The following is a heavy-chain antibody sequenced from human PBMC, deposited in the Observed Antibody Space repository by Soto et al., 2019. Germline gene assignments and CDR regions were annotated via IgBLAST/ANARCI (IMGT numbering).Heavy chain of an antibody. CDR2: INPSGGST. CDR3: ARGRYCSGCSCYSDYYYGMDV. Sequence: ASVKVSCKASGYTFTSYYMHWVRQAPGQGLEWMGIINPSGGSTSYAQKFQGRVTMTRDTSTSTVYMELSSLRSEDTAVYYCARGRYCSGCSCYSDYYYGMDVWGQGTTVTVSS. CDR1: GYTFTSYY. J-gene: IGHJ6*02. V-gene: IGHV1-46*01. D-gene: IGHD2-15*01.